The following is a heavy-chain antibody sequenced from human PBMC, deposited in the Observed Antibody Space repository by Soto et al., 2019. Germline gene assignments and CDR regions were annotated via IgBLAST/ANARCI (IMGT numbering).Heavy chain of an antibody. CDR2: IIPIFGTA. V-gene: IGHV1-69*06. Sequence: GASVKVSCKASGGTFSSYAISWVRQAPGQGLEWMGGIIPIFGTANYAQKFQGRVTITADKSTSTAYMELSRLRSEDTAVYYCAREDAERATRFLDYWGQGTVVTVSS. CDR1: GGTFSSYA. CDR3: AREDAERATRFLDY. D-gene: IGHD2-21*01. J-gene: IGHJ4*02.